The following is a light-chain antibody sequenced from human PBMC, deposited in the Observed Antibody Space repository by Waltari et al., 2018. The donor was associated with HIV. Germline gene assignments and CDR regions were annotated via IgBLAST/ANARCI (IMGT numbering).Light chain of an antibody. J-gene: IGLJ2*01. CDR3: QVWDIISAYVI. CDR2: DES. CDR1: NVGRKD. V-gene: IGLV3-21*02. Sequence: SSVLTQPPSVSVAPGQTVSMTCEGNNVGRKDVQWYQQKPGQAPVLVVYDESDRPSGIPERFSGSKSGNTATLSISRVEVGDGADYYCQVWDIISAYVIFGEGTKLTVL.